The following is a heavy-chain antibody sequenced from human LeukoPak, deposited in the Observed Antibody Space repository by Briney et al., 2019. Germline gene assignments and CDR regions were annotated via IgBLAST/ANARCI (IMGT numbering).Heavy chain of an antibody. Sequence: PGGSLRLSCAASGFTFSSYSMNWVRQAPGKGLEWVSSISSSSSYIYYADSVKGRFTISRDNAKTSLYLQMNSLRAEDTALYYCAKDINPLGGRTGGYFDYWGQGTLVTVSS. CDR1: GFTFSSYS. D-gene: IGHD4-23*01. J-gene: IGHJ4*02. V-gene: IGHV3-21*04. CDR3: AKDINPLGGRTGGYFDY. CDR2: ISSSSSYI.